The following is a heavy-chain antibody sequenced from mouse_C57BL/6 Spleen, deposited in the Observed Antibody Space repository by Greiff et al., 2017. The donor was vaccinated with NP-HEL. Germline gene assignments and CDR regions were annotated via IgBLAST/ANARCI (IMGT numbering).Heavy chain of an antibody. CDR2: INPNNGGT. D-gene: IGHD1-1*01. J-gene: IGHJ1*03. V-gene: IGHV1-18*01. CDR1: GYTFTDYN. Sequence: EVQLQQSGPELVKPGASVKIPCKASGYTFTDYNMDWVKQSHGKSLEWIGDINPNNGGTIYNQKFKGKATLTVDKSSSTAYMELRSLTSEDTAVYYCARSFITTVVASRYFDVWGTGTTVTVSS. CDR3: ARSFITTVVASRYFDV.